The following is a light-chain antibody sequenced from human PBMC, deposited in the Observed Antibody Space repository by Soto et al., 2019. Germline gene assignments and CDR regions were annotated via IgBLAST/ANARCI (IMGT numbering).Light chain of an antibody. CDR1: QSVSNN. J-gene: IGKJ2*01. V-gene: IGKV3-15*01. CDR2: SAS. CDR3: QQYSDWPT. Sequence: EIVMTQSPATLSVSPGGRATLSCRASQSVSNNLAWYQQKPGQAPRLLIYSASTRATGIAARFSGRGSGTEFTLTIAGLQSEDFAIYYCQQYSDWPTFGQGTKVDIK.